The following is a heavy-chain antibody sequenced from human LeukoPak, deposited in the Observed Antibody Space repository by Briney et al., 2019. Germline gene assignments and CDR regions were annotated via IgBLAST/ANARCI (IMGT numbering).Heavy chain of an antibody. CDR2: ISFDGSNK. CDR1: GFTFSRYG. CDR3: AKSGGYSAGGFDP. Sequence: PGRSLRLPCAASGFTFSRYGMHWVRQAPGKGLEWVAVISFDGSNKYYTDSVKGRFTISRDNSKNTLYLQMNSLRAEDTAVYYCAKSGGYSAGGFDPWGQGTLVTVSS. V-gene: IGHV3-30*18. D-gene: IGHD3-22*01. J-gene: IGHJ5*02.